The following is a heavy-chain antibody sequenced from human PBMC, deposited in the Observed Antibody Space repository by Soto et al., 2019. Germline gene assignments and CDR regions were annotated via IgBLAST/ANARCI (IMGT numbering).Heavy chain of an antibody. V-gene: IGHV1-2*02. CDR1: GYTFTGYY. J-gene: IGHJ6*02. CDR2: INPQTGGT. CDR3: ARERYQVISDGMDV. Sequence: QVQLVQSGAEVQTPGASVRVSCKASGYTFTGYYIHWVREAPGQGLEWMGWINPQTGGTSYAQKFQGRVTLSRDTSINTAYLELTRVRFDDAAVYFCARERYQVISDGMDVWGQGTTVTVSS. D-gene: IGHD2-2*01.